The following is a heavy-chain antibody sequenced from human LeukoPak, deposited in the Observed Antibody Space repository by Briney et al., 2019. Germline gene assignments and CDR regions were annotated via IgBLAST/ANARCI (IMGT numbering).Heavy chain of an antibody. V-gene: IGHV3-30*02. D-gene: IGHD2-21*02. CDR2: IRYDGSNK. Sequence: PGGSLRLSCAASGFTFSSYSMNWVRQAPGKGLEWVAFIRYDGSNKYYADSVKGRFTISRDNSKNTLYLQMNSLRAEDTAVYYCAKDHIVVVTAAPDFDYWGQGTLVTVSS. CDR3: AKDHIVVVTAAPDFDY. J-gene: IGHJ4*02. CDR1: GFTFSSYS.